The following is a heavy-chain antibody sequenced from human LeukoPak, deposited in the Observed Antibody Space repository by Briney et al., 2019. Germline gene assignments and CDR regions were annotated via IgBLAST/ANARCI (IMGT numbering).Heavy chain of an antibody. V-gene: IGHV4-38-2*02. CDR3: ARDNPWVAAAGTLGIDWFDP. J-gene: IGHJ5*02. D-gene: IGHD6-13*01. CDR2: IYHSGST. CDR1: GYSISSAYY. Sequence: SETLSLTCTVSGYSISSAYYWGWIRQSPGKGLERIGTIYHSGSTYYNASVKSRVTISVDTSKNQFSLKLSSVTAADTAVYYCARDNPWVAAAGTLGIDWFDPWGQGTLVTVSS.